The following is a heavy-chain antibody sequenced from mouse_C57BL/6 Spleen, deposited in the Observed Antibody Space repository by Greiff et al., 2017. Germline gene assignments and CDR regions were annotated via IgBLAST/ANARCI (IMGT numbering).Heavy chain of an antibody. CDR3: ARHGVTTVVAAYYFDY. CDR1: GFTFSSYG. V-gene: IGHV5-6*01. J-gene: IGHJ2*01. D-gene: IGHD1-1*01. CDR2: ISSGGSYS. Sequence: EVKLVESGGDLVKPGGSLKLSCAASGFTFSSYGMSWVRQTPDKRLEWVATISSGGSYSYYPDSVKGRFTISRDNANNTLYLQMSSLKSEDTAMYYCARHGVTTVVAAYYFDYWGQGTTLTVSS.